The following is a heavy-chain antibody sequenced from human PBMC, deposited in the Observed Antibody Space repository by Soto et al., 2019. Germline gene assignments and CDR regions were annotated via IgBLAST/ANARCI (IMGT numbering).Heavy chain of an antibody. CDR2: INHSGST. D-gene: IGHD5-12*01. CDR3: ARDNIVSKGYGMDV. Sequence: PSETLSLACAVYGGSFSGYYWSWIRQPPGKGLEWIGEINHSGSTNYNPSLKSRVTISVDTSKNQFSLKLSSVTAADTAVYYCARDNIVSKGYGMDVWGQGTTVTVSS. V-gene: IGHV4-34*01. CDR1: GGSFSGYY. J-gene: IGHJ6*02.